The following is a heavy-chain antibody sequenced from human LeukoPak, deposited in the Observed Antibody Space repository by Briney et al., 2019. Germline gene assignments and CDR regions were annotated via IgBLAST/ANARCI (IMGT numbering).Heavy chain of an antibody. V-gene: IGHV4-30-4*01. Sequence: PSETLSLTCTVSGGSISSGDYYWSWIRQPPGKGLEWIGYIYYSGSTYYNPSLKSRVTISVDTSKNQFSLKLSSVTAADTAVYYCARVVVAATSLFDYWGQGTLVTVSS. CDR2: IYYSGST. CDR1: GGSISSGDYY. CDR3: ARVVVAATSLFDY. J-gene: IGHJ4*02. D-gene: IGHD2-15*01.